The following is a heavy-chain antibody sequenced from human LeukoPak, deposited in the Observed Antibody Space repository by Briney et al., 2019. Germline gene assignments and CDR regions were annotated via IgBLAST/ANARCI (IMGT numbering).Heavy chain of an antibody. V-gene: IGHV1-69*13. CDR2: IIPIFGTA. Sequence: ASVKVSCKASGYTFTSYGISWVRQAPGQGLEWMGGIIPIFGTANYAQKFQGRVTITADESTSTAYMELSSLRSEDTAVYYCAREIGSRQLVLGTINWFDPWGQGTLVTVSS. J-gene: IGHJ5*02. D-gene: IGHD6-6*01. CDR1: GYTFTSYG. CDR3: AREIGSRQLVLGTINWFDP.